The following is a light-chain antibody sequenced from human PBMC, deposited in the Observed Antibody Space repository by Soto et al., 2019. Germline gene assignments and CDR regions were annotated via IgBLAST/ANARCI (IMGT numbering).Light chain of an antibody. J-gene: IGKJ4*01. CDR2: DAS. CDR1: QSVSSY. Sequence: EIVLTQSPATLSLSPGERATLSCRASQSVSSYLAWYQQKPGQAPRLLIYDASNRATGIPARFSGSGSGTDFTLTFSSLEPEDFAFDYCQQRSNWPPTFGGGTKVEIK. CDR3: QQRSNWPPT. V-gene: IGKV3-11*01.